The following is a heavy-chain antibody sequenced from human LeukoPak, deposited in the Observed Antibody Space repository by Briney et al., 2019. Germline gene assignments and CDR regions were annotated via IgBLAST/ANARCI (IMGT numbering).Heavy chain of an antibody. CDR2: ITASGTAM. J-gene: IGHJ3*01. CDR3: VRYCNGGSCYRAAFDV. D-gene: IGHD2-15*01. V-gene: IGHV3-48*02. CDR1: GFTFSSYS. Sequence: PGGSLRLSCAASGFTFSSYSMNWVRQAPGKGLEWVSHITASGTAMFYADSVKGRFTISRDNAKNSLYLQMNSLRDEDTAVYYCVRYCNGGSCYRAAFDVWGPGTMVTVSS.